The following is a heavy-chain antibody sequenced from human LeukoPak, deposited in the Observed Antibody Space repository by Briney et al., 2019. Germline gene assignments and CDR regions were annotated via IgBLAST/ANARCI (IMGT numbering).Heavy chain of an antibody. CDR2: ISGSGGST. CDR1: GFTFRNYG. CDR3: AKRQFGDGYNFDY. D-gene: IGHD5-24*01. Sequence: GGSLRLSCAASGFTFRNYGMSWVRQAPGKGLEWVSVISGSGGSTYYADSVKGRFTISRDNSKNTLFLQMNSLRAEDTAVYYCAKRQFGDGYNFDYWGQGTLVTVSS. V-gene: IGHV3-23*01. J-gene: IGHJ4*02.